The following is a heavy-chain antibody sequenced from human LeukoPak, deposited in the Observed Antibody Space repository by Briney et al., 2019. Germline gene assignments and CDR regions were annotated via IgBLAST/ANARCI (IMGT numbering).Heavy chain of an antibody. CDR1: GFTFSSYA. CDR2: ISGSGGST. Sequence: PGGSLRLSCAASGFTFSSYAMSWVRQAPGKGLEWVSAISGSGGSTYYADSVKGRFTISRDNSKNTLYLQMNSLRAEDTAVYYCAKAERADDYGDMWYFQHWGQGTLVTVSS. J-gene: IGHJ1*01. D-gene: IGHD4-17*01. CDR3: AKAERADDYGDMWYFQH. V-gene: IGHV3-23*01.